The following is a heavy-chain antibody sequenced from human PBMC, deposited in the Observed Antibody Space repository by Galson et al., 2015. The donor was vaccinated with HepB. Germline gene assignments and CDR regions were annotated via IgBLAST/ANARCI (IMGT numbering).Heavy chain of an antibody. J-gene: IGHJ5*02. V-gene: IGHV3-66*01. CDR2: IYSGGST. Sequence: SLRLSCAASGFTVSSNYMSWVRQAPGKGLEWVSVIYSGGSTYYADSVKGRFTISRDNSKNTLYLQMNSLRAEDTAVYYCARDVTGSDWFDPWGQGTLVTVSS. D-gene: IGHD1-20*01. CDR1: GFTVSSNY. CDR3: ARDVTGSDWFDP.